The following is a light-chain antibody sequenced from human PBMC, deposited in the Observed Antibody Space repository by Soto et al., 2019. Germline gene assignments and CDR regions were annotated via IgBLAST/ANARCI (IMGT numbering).Light chain of an antibody. CDR1: SSDV. Sequence: QSALTQPPSVSGSPGQSVTISCTGASSDVVSWYQQPPGTAPKLMIYGVSHRPSGVPDRFSASKSGNTASLTISGLQAEDEADYYCSSFTNDIVVFGGGTKVTV. CDR2: GVS. V-gene: IGLV2-18*02. CDR3: SSFTNDIVV. J-gene: IGLJ3*02.